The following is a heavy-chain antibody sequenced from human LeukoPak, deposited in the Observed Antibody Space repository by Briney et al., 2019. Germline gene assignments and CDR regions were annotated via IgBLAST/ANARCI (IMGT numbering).Heavy chain of an antibody. J-gene: IGHJ4*02. CDR3: AREFDDWGFDY. CDR1: GFTFSSYW. D-gene: IGHD3-9*01. CDR2: IKEDESDE. Sequence: AGGSLRLSCEASGFTFSSYWMSWVRQAPGKGLEWVAHIKEDESDEYYVDSVRGRFTISRDNAKNSLYLQMNSLRAEDTALYYCAREFDDWGFDYWGQGTLVTVSS. V-gene: IGHV3-7*03.